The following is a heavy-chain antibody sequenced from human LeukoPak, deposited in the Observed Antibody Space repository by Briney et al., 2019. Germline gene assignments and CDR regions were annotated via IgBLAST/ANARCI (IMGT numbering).Heavy chain of an antibody. V-gene: IGHV3-74*01. CDR1: GFTLSDYY. Sequence: GGSLRLSCAASGFTLSDYYRHWVRQAPGKGLVGGAHINGDGSTTNYADSVRGRFTSSRDNAKNTLYLQMNSLRVEDTGVYYCARGGVVAATECWGQGALVPVPS. CDR2: INGDGSTT. J-gene: IGHJ1*01. CDR3: ARGGVVAATEC. D-gene: IGHD2-15*01.